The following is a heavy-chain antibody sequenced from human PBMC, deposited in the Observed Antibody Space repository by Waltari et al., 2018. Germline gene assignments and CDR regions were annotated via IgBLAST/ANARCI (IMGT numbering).Heavy chain of an antibody. Sequence: QVQLQESGPGLVKPSETLSLTGAVSGYSISSGYYWGWIRQPPGKGLEGIGSMSHSGSTYHNPVPQGRVTISVSQSKDPFPLKLSSVTPADTAVYFLSGDFKNPKGDSNLFDPLGPGTLVPVSS. CDR2: MSHSGST. J-gene: IGHJ5*02. V-gene: IGHV4-38-2*01. CDR1: GYSISSGYY. CDR3: SGDFKNPKGDSNLFDP. D-gene: IGHD3-16*01.